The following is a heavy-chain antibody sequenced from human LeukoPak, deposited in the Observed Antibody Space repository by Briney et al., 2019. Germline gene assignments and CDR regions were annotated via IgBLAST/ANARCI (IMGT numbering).Heavy chain of an antibody. J-gene: IGHJ4*02. Sequence: KPSETLSLTCTVSGGSISYYYWSWIRQPAGGGLEWIGRIYISGSTNYNPSLKSRVTIPIDKSNNQFFLKLNSVTAADTAVYYCARESPTYSSGWYKDFWGQGTLVTVSS. CDR1: GGSISYYY. D-gene: IGHD6-19*01. CDR2: IYISGST. CDR3: ARESPTYSSGWYKDF. V-gene: IGHV4-4*07.